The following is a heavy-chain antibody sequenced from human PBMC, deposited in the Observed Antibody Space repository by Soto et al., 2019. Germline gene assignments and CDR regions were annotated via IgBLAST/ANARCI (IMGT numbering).Heavy chain of an antibody. CDR1: GGSFSGYY. J-gene: IGHJ5*02. CDR2: INHSGST. V-gene: IGHV4-34*01. Sequence: PSETLSLTCAVYGGSFSGYYWSWIRQPPGKGLEWIGEINHSGSTNYNPSLKSRVTISVDTSKNQFSLTLSSVTAADTAVYYCARDLSGENWFDPWGQGTLVTVSS. CDR3: ARDLSGENWFDP. D-gene: IGHD3-10*01.